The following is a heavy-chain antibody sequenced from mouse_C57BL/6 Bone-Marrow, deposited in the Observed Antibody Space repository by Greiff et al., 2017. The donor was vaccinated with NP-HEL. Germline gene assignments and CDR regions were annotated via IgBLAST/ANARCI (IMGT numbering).Heavy chain of an antibody. CDR2: IYPGSGST. Sequence: QVQLQQPGAELVKPGASVKMSCKASGYTFTSYWITWVKQRPGQGLEWIGDIYPGSGSTNYNEKFKSKATLTVDTSSSTAYMQLSSLTSEDSAVYYCARCPPYYGSLYWYFDVWGTGTTVTVSS. CDR3: ARCPPYYGSLYWYFDV. CDR1: GYTFTSYW. V-gene: IGHV1-55*01. J-gene: IGHJ1*03. D-gene: IGHD1-1*01.